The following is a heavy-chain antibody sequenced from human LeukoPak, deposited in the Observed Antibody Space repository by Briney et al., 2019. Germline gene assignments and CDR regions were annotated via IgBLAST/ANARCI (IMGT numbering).Heavy chain of an antibody. J-gene: IGHJ4*02. CDR2: IGTSGNPI. V-gene: IGHV3-48*01. CDR1: GFTFSGYI. CDR3: ARDQWLDY. Sequence: PGGALRLSCAASGFTFSGYIMIWVRQAAEKGLEWVSVIGTSGNPIYYADSVKGRFTVSRDNAKNSLYLQMNSLRPEDTAVYYCARDQWLDYWGQGTLVTVSS. D-gene: IGHD6-19*01.